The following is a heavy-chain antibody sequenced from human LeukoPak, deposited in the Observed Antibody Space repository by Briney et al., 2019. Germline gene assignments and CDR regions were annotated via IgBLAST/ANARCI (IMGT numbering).Heavy chain of an antibody. D-gene: IGHD6-13*01. CDR1: GGPISSYY. CDR2: IYYSGST. CDR3: ARLIAAAGTRWFDP. J-gene: IGHJ5*02. Sequence: PSETLSLTCTVSGGPISSYYWTWIRQPPGKGLEWIGYIYYSGSTNYNPSLKSRVTISVDTSKNQFSLKLSSVTAADTAVYYCARLIAAAGTRWFDPWGQGTLVTVSS. V-gene: IGHV4-59*08.